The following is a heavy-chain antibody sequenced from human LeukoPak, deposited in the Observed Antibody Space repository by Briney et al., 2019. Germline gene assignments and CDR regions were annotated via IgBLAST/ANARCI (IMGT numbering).Heavy chain of an antibody. CDR2: ISYDGSNK. J-gene: IGHJ4*02. D-gene: IGHD3-22*01. V-gene: IGHV3-30*18. CDR3: AKAIRGGYYLFDY. CDR1: GFTFSSYS. Sequence: GGSLRLSCAASGFTFSSYSMNWVRQAPGKGLEWVAVISYDGSNKYYADSVKGRFTISRDNSKNTLYLQMNSLRAEDTAVYYCAKAIRGGYYLFDYWGQGTLVTVSS.